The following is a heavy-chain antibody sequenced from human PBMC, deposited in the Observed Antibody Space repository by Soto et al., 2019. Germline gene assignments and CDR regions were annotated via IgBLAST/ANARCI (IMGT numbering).Heavy chain of an antibody. D-gene: IGHD3-10*01. CDR3: ARGGMVRGVLYYFDY. CDR2: IYYSGST. V-gene: IGHV4-31*03. Sequence: QVQLQESGPGLVKPSQTLSLTCTVSGGSISSGGYYWSWIRQHPGKGLEWIGYIYYSGSTYYNPSLKSRVTISVDTSKNQCSLKLSSVTAADTAVYYCARGGMVRGVLYYFDYWGQGTLVTVSS. J-gene: IGHJ4*02. CDR1: GGSISSGGYY.